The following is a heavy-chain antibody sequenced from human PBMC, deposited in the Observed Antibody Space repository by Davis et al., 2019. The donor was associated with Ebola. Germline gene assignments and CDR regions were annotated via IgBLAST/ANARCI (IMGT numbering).Heavy chain of an antibody. CDR3: ARDRGSRHYGMDV. CDR1: GYTFTSNT. Sequence: AASVKVSCKASGYTFTSNTMHWVRQAPGQGLEWMGWINPNSDGTNYAQKLQGRVTMTTDTSTSTAYMELRSLRSEDTAVYYCARDRGSRHYGMDVWGQGTTVTVSS. J-gene: IGHJ6*02. V-gene: IGHV1-18*01. CDR2: INPNSDGT. D-gene: IGHD2-15*01.